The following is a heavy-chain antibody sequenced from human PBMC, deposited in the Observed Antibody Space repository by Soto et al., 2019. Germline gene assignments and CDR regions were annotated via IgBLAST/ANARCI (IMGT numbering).Heavy chain of an antibody. Sequence: QVQLVESGGGVVQPGRSLRLSCAASGFTFSSYGMHWVRQAPGKGLEGVAVIWYDGSNKYYADSVKGRFTISRDNSKNTLYLQMNSLRAEDTAVYYCARANSGYDLGGYAFDIWGQGTMVTVSS. V-gene: IGHV3-33*01. J-gene: IGHJ3*02. CDR2: IWYDGSNK. CDR3: ARANSGYDLGGYAFDI. D-gene: IGHD5-12*01. CDR1: GFTFSSYG.